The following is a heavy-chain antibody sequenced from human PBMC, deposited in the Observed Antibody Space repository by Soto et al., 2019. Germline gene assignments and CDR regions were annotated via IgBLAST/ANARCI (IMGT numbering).Heavy chain of an antibody. CDR1: GYTFNDYY. CDR3: ARVETVTDY. V-gene: IGHV3-11*06. J-gene: IGHJ4*02. Sequence: GSQRLSCAASGYTFNDYYMSWIHQAPGKGLEWVSYISSSSSYTNYADSVKGRFTISRDNAKNSLYLQMNSLRAEDTAVCYCARVETVTDYWGQGTLVTVSS. D-gene: IGHD3-3*01. CDR2: ISSSSSYT.